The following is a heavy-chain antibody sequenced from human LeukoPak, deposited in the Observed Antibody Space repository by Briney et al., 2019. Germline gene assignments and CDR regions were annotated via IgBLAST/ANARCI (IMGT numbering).Heavy chain of an antibody. V-gene: IGHV4-59*03. CDR2: MYYSGST. CDR1: GDSFISYY. D-gene: IGHD3-22*01. Sequence: PSETLSLTCTVSGDSFISYYWSWIRQPPGKDLEWIGYMYYSGSTNYNPSLKSRVTMAVDTSKNQFSLRLSSVTTADTAVYYCATSITVVSVVISHADAFDIWGQGTMVTVSS. CDR3: ATSITVVSVVISHADAFDI. J-gene: IGHJ3*02.